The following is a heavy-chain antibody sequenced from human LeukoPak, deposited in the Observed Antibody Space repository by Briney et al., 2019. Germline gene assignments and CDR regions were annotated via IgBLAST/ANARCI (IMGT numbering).Heavy chain of an antibody. CDR2: INHSGST. Sequence: PSETLSLTCAVYGGSFSGYYWSWIRQPPGKGLEWIGEINHSGSTNYNPSLKSRVTISVDTSKNQFSLKLSSVTAADAAVYYCARHYKHANFDSWGQGTLVIVSS. V-gene: IGHV4-34*01. D-gene: IGHD1-14*01. CDR1: GGSFSGYY. CDR3: ARHYKHANFDS. J-gene: IGHJ4*02.